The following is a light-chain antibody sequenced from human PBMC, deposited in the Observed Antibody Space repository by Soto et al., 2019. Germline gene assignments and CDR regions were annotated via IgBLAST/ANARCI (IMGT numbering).Light chain of an antibody. J-gene: IGLJ1*01. CDR2: EGS. CDR3: CSYGGSSTYV. CDR1: SSDVGSYNL. Sequence: LTQPASVSGSPGHSITISCTGTSSDVGSYNLVSWYQQHPGKAPKLMIYEGSKRPSGVSNRFSGSKSGNTASLTISGLQAEDEADYYCCSYGGSSTYVFGTGTXXT. V-gene: IGLV2-23*01.